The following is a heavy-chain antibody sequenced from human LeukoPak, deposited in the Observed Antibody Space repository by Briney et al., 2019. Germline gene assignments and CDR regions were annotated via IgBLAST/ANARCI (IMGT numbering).Heavy chain of an antibody. Sequence: QPGGSLRLSCAASGFTLSSYAMSWVRRAPGRGLEGVSAFSGSGGSTCYADSVKGRFTISRDNSKNTLYLQMNSLRAEDTAVYYCAKDRGDIVVVPAAMEFDYWGQGTLVTVSS. CDR2: FSGSGGST. J-gene: IGHJ4*02. V-gene: IGHV3-23*01. CDR3: AKDRGDIVVVPAAMEFDY. CDR1: GFTLSSYA. D-gene: IGHD2-2*01.